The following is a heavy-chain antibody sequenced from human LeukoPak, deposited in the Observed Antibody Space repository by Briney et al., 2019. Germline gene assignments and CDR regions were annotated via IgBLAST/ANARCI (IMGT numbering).Heavy chain of an antibody. CDR1: GFTLSDYY. V-gene: IGHV3-11*04. D-gene: IGHD2-15*01. CDR3: AKVRVGTAHFDY. CDR2: ISTSGSTT. Sequence: GGSLRLSCAASGFTLSDYYMSWIRQAPGKGLEWISYISTSGSTTYYADSVKGRFTISRDNAKKSLYLQMNSLRPEDTAVHYCAKVRVGTAHFDYWGQGTLVTVSS. J-gene: IGHJ4*02.